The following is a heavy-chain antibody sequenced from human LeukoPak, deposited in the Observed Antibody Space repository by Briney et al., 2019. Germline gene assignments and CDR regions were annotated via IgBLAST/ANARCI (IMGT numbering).Heavy chain of an antibody. Sequence: ASVKVSCKASGYTFTGYYMHWVRQAPGQGLEWMGWINPNSSGTNYAQKFQGRVTMTRDTSISTAYMELSRLRSDDTAVYYCARDNCSSTSCYAAFDIWGQGTMVTVSS. J-gene: IGHJ3*02. CDR3: ARDNCSSTSCYAAFDI. CDR2: INPNSSGT. V-gene: IGHV1-2*02. D-gene: IGHD2-2*01. CDR1: GYTFTGYY.